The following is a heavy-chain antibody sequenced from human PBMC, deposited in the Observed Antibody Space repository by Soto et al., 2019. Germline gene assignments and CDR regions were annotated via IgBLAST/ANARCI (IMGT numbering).Heavy chain of an antibody. D-gene: IGHD6-19*01. Sequence: VQLVESGGGVVQPGRSLRLSCAASGFTFSSYGMHWVRQAPGKGLEWVSVISGSGGSTYYADSVKGRFTISRDNSKNTLYLQMNSLRAEDTAVYYCAKCSPRYSSGLKAYYFDYWGQGTLVTVSS. CDR2: ISGSGGST. J-gene: IGHJ4*02. CDR3: AKCSPRYSSGLKAYYFDY. V-gene: IGHV3-23*04. CDR1: GFTFSSYG.